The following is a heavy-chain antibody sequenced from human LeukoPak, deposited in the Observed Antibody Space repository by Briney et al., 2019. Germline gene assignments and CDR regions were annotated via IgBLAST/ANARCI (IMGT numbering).Heavy chain of an antibody. J-gene: IGHJ4*02. CDR3: AREVRSCGYSLDY. CDR2: IYSSGST. CDR1: GGSFSSYY. D-gene: IGHD3-22*01. V-gene: IGHV4-4*07. Sequence: SETLSLTCTVSGGSFSSYYWSWIRQPAGKGLEWIGRIYSSGSTNYNPSLKSRVTMSVDTSKNQFSLKLRSVTAADTAVYYCAREVRSCGYSLDYWGQGTLVTVSS.